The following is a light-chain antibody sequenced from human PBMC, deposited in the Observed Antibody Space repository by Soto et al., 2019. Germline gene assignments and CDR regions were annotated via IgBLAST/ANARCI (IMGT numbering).Light chain of an antibody. CDR2: RAS. CDR1: QSVSDW. CDR3: QQYTSHSVT. J-gene: IGKJ1*01. V-gene: IGKV1-5*03. Sequence: DIQMTQSPSTLSASVGDRVTITCRASQSVSDWLAWYQQKPGKAPNLLSFRASKLESGGPSRFSGSGSGTDFTLTISSLEPDDFAPYYCQQYTSHSVTFGQGTKVEIK.